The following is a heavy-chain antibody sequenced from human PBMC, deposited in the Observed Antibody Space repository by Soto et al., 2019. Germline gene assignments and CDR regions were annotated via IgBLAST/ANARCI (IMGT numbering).Heavy chain of an antibody. Sequence: PSETLSLTCTVSGGSISSYYLSWIRQPPGKGLEWIGYIYYSGSTNYNPSLKSRVTISVDTSKNQFSLKLSSVTAADTAVYYCARVGVVVVPAAFYYYYGMDVWGQGTTVTVYS. D-gene: IGHD2-2*01. J-gene: IGHJ6*02. CDR3: ARVGVVVVPAAFYYYYGMDV. CDR2: IYYSGST. V-gene: IGHV4-59*01. CDR1: GGSISSYY.